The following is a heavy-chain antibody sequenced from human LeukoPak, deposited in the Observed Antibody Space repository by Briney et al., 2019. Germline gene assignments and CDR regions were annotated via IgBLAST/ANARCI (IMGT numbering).Heavy chain of an antibody. Sequence: GGSLRLSCATSGFSFSTYSMSWVRQAPGKGPEWISYINARSSVIYYIDSVKGRFTIYRDNEKTSLYLQMTSLRDDDTAVYYCEKTGGYSGVRDVWGRGTTVIVSS. CDR2: INARSSVI. V-gene: IGHV3-48*02. J-gene: IGHJ6*02. CDR3: EKTGGYSGVRDV. D-gene: IGHD3-10*01. CDR1: GFSFSTYS.